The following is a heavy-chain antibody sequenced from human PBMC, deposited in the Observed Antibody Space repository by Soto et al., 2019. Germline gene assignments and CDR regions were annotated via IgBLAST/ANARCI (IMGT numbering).Heavy chain of an antibody. Sequence: QVQLVQSGAEVKKPGASVKVSCKASGYTFTSYGISWVRQAPGQGLEWMGWISAYNGNTNYAQKFQGRVTMTTDTATSTAYMELRSLRSDDTAVYYCARGGKLCTNGVCSFDGMDVWGQGTTVTVSS. D-gene: IGHD2-8*01. V-gene: IGHV1-18*01. CDR3: ARGGKLCTNGVCSFDGMDV. J-gene: IGHJ6*02. CDR2: ISAYNGNT. CDR1: GYTFTSYG.